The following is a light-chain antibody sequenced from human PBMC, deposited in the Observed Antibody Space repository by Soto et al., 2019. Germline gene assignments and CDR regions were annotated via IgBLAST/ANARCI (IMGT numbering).Light chain of an antibody. J-gene: IGLJ2*01. Sequence: QSALTQPASVSGSPGQSITISCTGTSSDVGGYNYVSWYQQHPGKAPKLMIYDVSNRPSGVSNRFSGSKSGNTASLTISGLQAEDEADYYCSSYTRSSTLEVVFGGGTKVTVL. CDR1: SSDVGGYNY. CDR2: DVS. V-gene: IGLV2-14*01. CDR3: SSYTRSSTLEVV.